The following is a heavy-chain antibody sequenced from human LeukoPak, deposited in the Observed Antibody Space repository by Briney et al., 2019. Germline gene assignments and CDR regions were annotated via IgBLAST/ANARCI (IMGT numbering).Heavy chain of an antibody. J-gene: IGHJ3*01. D-gene: IGHD3-10*01. CDR3: ARDYYGSGSYMDP. Sequence: ASVKVSCKASGYTFTGYYIHWVRQAPGQGLEWMGWINPNSGGTNYAQKFQGRVTMTRDTSIRTAHIELSRLRSDDTAVYHCARDYYGSGSYMDPWGQGTMVTVYS. CDR2: INPNSGGT. CDR1: GYTFTGYY. V-gene: IGHV1-2*02.